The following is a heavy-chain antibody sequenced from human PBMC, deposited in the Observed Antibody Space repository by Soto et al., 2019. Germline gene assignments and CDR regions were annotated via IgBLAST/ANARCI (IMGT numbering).Heavy chain of an antibody. CDR3: AREFPSGTTAYFDY. Sequence: SETLSLTCAVYGGSFSGYYWIWIRQPPGKGLEWIGEINHSGSTNYNPSLKSRVTISVDTSKNQFSLKLSSVTAADTAVYYCAREFPSGTTAYFDYWGQGTLVTVSS. CDR2: INHSGST. V-gene: IGHV4-34*01. D-gene: IGHD3-10*01. CDR1: GGSFSGYY. J-gene: IGHJ4*02.